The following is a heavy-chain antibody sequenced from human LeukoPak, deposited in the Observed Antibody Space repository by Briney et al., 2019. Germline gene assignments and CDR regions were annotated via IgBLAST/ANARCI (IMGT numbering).Heavy chain of an antibody. J-gene: IGHJ4*02. CDR3: ARGVADVLLWFGNPPPGFDY. CDR1: GGSISSSTYY. D-gene: IGHD3-10*01. CDR2: MYYSGST. V-gene: IGHV4-39*07. Sequence: SETLSLTCTVSGGSISSSTYYWGWIRQPPGKGLEWIGSMYYSGSTYHNPSLKSRVTISVDTSKNQFSLKLSSVTAADTAVYYCARGVADVLLWFGNPPPGFDYWGQGTLVTVSS.